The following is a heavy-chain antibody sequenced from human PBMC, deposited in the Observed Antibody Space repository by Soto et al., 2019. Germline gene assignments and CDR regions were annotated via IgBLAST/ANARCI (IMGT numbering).Heavy chain of an antibody. J-gene: IGHJ5*02. CDR2: IFSGDEK. V-gene: IGHV2-26*01. CDR3: ARFTTGGHRNTWFDP. Sequence: SGPTLVNPTETLTLTCTVSGFSLSDSRMGVSWIRQPPGKALEWLAHIFSGDEKAYSLSLRHRLTISKDTSKNQVVLIVTDVDPRDTATYYCARFTTGGHRNTWFDPWGQGTLVTV. D-gene: IGHD1-1*01. CDR1: GFSLSDSRMG.